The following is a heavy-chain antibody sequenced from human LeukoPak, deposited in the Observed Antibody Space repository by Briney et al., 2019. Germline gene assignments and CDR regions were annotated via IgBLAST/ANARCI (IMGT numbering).Heavy chain of an antibody. V-gene: IGHV1-8*01. J-gene: IGHJ4*02. CDR2: MNPNSGNT. CDR3: ARTTAMVTIFDY. D-gene: IGHD5-18*01. CDR1: GYTFTSYD. Sequence: ASVKVSCKASGYTFTSYDINWVRQATGQGLEWMGWMNPNSGNTGYAQKFQGRVTITRDTSASTAYMELSGLRSEDTAVYYCARTTAMVTIFDYWGQGTLVTVSS.